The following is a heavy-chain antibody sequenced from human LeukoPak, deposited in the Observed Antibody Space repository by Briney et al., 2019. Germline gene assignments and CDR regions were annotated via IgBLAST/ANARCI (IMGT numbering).Heavy chain of an antibody. Sequence: GGSLRLSCAASGFTFDDYAIHWVRQAPGKGLEWVSLISGDGDTTYYADSVKGRFTISRDNSKNSLFLQMDSLRTEDTALYYCAKDAGAATMVNRFDYWGQGTLVTVSS. V-gene: IGHV3-43*02. J-gene: IGHJ4*02. D-gene: IGHD5-18*01. CDR2: ISGDGDTT. CDR1: GFTFDDYA. CDR3: AKDAGAATMVNRFDY.